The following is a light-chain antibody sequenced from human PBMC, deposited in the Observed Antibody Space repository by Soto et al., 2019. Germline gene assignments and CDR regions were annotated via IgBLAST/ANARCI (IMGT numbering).Light chain of an antibody. J-gene: IGKJ1*01. CDR3: QQYGSSPQT. CDR1: QIVSSSY. Sequence: EIVLTQSPGTLSLSPGEKATLSCRASQIVSSSYLAWYQQKPGQAPRLLIYGASSRATGIPDRFSGSGFGTDFTLTISRLEPEDFAVYYCQQYGSSPQTFGQGTKVDIK. V-gene: IGKV3-20*01. CDR2: GAS.